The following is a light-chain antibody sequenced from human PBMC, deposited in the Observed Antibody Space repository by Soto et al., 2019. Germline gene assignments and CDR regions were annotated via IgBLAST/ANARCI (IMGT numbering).Light chain of an antibody. CDR1: QSISGNY. J-gene: IGKJ5*01. Sequence: EIVMTQSPGTLSLSPGERATLSCRASQSISGNYLAWYQQKPGQAPRLLIYGASNRATGIPERFSGSGSGTDFTLTISRLEPQDSAMYYCQQYVISVTFGQGTRLEIK. CDR3: QQYVISVT. V-gene: IGKV3-20*01. CDR2: GAS.